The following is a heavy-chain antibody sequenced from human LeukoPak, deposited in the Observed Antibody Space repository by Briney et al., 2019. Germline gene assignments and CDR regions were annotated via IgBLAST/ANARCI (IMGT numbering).Heavy chain of an antibody. J-gene: IGHJ4*02. CDR3: ARDQSPIVVVPASPIDY. CDR2: ISSSSSYI. D-gene: IGHD2-2*01. V-gene: IGHV3-21*01. CDR1: GFTFSSYS. Sequence: GGSLRLSCAASGFTFSSYSMNWVRQAPGKGLEWVSSISSSSSYIYYAGSVKGRFTISRDNAKNSLYLQMNSLRAEDTAVYYCARDQSPIVVVPASPIDYWGQGTLVTVSS.